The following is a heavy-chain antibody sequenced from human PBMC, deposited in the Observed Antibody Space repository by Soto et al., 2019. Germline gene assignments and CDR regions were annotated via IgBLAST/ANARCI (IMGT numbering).Heavy chain of an antibody. D-gene: IGHD2-15*01. Sequence: VQLLESGGGLIQPGGSLRLSCAASGFTFSYGIHWLRQAPGKGLEWVAYISYDSSNKFYGDSVKVRFTISRDNSKNTQFLLMNSLRAEDTAVYYCAKLVIGYCSGNTCDDYWGQGTLVAVSS. CDR2: ISYDSSNK. CDR1: GFTFSYG. CDR3: AKLVIGYCSGNTCDDY. V-gene: IGHV3-30*18. J-gene: IGHJ4*02.